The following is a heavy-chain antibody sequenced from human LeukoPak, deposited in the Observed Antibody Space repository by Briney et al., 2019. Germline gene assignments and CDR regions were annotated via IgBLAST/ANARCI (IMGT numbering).Heavy chain of an antibody. J-gene: IGHJ4*02. D-gene: IGHD1/OR15-1a*01. Sequence: AGGSLRLSCAASGFAFSSFWMHWVRQVPGKGLVWVSTISSDGSSTYYADSVKGRFTFSRDNARNTLYLQMNSLRAEDTAVYYCAKYGVTGTRGIDYWGQGTLVTVSS. CDR2: ISSDGSST. CDR3: AKYGVTGTRGIDY. CDR1: GFAFSSFW. V-gene: IGHV3-74*01.